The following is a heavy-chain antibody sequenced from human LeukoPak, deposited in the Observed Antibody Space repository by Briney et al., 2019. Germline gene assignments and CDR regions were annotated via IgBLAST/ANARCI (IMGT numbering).Heavy chain of an antibody. CDR1: GGSFSGYY. CDR3: ARAGGSSTSPFDY. V-gene: IGHV4-34*01. J-gene: IGHJ4*02. CDR2: INHSGST. Sequence: PSETLSLTCAVYGGSFSGYYWSWIRRPPGKGLEWIGEINHSGSTNYNPSLKSRVTISVDTSKNQFSLKLSSVTAADTAVYYCARAGGSSTSPFDYWGQGTLVTVSS. D-gene: IGHD1-26*01.